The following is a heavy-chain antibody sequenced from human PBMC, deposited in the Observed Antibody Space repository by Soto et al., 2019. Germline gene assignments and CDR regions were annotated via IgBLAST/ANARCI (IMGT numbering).Heavy chain of an antibody. V-gene: IGHV1-58*02. CDR1: GFTFSNSA. D-gene: IGHD3-16*02. CDR3: AAGVHYDSEWGSYRPHDS. J-gene: IGHJ4*02. CDR2: IVVGSGNT. Sequence: QMQLVQSGPEVKKPGTSINVSCKASGFTFSNSAIQWVRQTRGQRLEWIGWIVVGSGNTAYAQKFQERLTITRDMATGTAYMELSSLTSEDTAVYFCAAGVHYDSEWGSYRPHDSWGQGTLVTVSS.